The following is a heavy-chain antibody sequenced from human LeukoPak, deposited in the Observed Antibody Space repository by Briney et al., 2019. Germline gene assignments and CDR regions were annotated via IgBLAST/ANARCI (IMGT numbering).Heavy chain of an antibody. CDR3: GRGVGVSRFNYLDS. CDR1: GFTFSSFG. CDR2: IWYDASNK. D-gene: IGHD6-13*01. V-gene: IGHV3-33*01. Sequence: PGGSLRLSCAVSGFTFSSFGMHWVRQAPGKGLEWVAVIWYDASNKYYADSVKGRFTISRDNSKNTLYLQMNSLRDDDTAVYYCGRGVGVSRFNYLDSWGQGTLVIVSS. J-gene: IGHJ4*02.